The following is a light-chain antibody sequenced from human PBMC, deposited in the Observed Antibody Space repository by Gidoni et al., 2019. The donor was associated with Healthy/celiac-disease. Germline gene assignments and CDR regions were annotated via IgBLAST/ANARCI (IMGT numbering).Light chain of an antibody. CDR1: QSLLHSNGYNY. CDR3: MQALQTRT. CDR2: LGS. J-gene: IGKJ1*01. V-gene: IGKV2-28*01. Sequence: DIVMTQYPLSLPVTPGEPASISCRSSQSLLHSNGYNYLDWYLQKPGQSPQLLIYLGSNRASGVPDRFSSSGSGTDFTLKIRRVEAEDVGVYYCMQALQTRTFGQXTKVEIK.